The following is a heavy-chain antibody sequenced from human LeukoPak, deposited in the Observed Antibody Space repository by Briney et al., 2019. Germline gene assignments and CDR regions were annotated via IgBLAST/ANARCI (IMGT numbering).Heavy chain of an antibody. J-gene: IGHJ4*02. CDR1: GFTFSSYG. CDR2: IRYDGSNK. Sequence: PGGSLRLSCAASGFTFSSYGMHWVRQAPGKGLEWVAFIRYDGSNKYYADSVKGRFTISRDNSKNTLYLQMNSLRAEDMAVYYCAKDRSNYEVIDYWGQGTLVTVSS. CDR3: AKDRSNYEVIDY. V-gene: IGHV3-30*02. D-gene: IGHD4-11*01.